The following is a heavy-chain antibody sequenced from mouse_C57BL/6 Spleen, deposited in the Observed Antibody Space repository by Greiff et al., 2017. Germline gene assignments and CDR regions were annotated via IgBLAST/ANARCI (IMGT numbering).Heavy chain of an antibody. V-gene: IGHV1-50*01. CDR1: GYTFTSYW. J-gene: IGHJ2*01. Sequence: VQLQQPGAELVKPGASVKLSCKASGYTFTSYWMQWVKQRPGQGLEWIGEIDPSDSYTNYNQKFKGKATLTVDTSSSPAYMQLSSLTSEYSAVYYCARGGVATRYYFDYWGQGTTLTVSS. D-gene: IGHD1-1*02. CDR3: ARGGVATRYYFDY. CDR2: IDPSDSYT.